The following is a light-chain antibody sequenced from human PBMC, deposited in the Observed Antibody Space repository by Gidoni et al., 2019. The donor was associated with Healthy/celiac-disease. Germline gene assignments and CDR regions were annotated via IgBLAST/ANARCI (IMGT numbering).Light chain of an antibody. CDR1: QSISSW. J-gene: IGKJ1*01. Sequence: IQMTQSPSTLSASVGDRVTITFRASQSISSWLAWYQQKPGKAPKLLIYKASSLESGVPSRFSGSGSGTEFTLTISSLQPDDFATYYCQQYNSYWTFGQGTKVEIK. V-gene: IGKV1-5*03. CDR3: QQYNSYWT. CDR2: KAS.